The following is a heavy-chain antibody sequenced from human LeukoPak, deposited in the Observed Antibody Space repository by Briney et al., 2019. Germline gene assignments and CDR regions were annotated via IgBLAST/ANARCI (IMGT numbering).Heavy chain of an antibody. CDR3: TSGLYGINSVVRDF. CDR1: GFTFSSYG. J-gene: IGHJ4*02. V-gene: IGHV3-23*01. D-gene: IGHD4-23*01. CDR2: ISGSGGST. Sequence: GGSLRLSCAASGFTFSSYGMSWVRQAPGKGLEWVSAISGSGGSTYYADSVKGRFTISRDNSKNTLYLQMNSLRAEDTAVYYCTSGLYGINSVVRDFWGQGTLVTVSS.